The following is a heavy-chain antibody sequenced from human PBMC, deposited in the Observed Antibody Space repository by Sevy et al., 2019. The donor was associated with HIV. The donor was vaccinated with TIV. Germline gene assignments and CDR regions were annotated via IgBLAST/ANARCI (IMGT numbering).Heavy chain of an antibody. V-gene: IGHV1-24*01. Sequence: ASVKVSCKVSGYTLSQLSMHWVRQAPVKGLEWMGRFDPEDGETIFAQKFQGRVTMTEDTFTDTAYMELSSLRSEDTAVYYCASAREYYEDNSGYLDYWGQGTLVTVSS. CDR3: ASAREYYEDNSGYLDY. CDR2: FDPEDGET. D-gene: IGHD3-22*01. CDR1: GYTLSQLS. J-gene: IGHJ4*02.